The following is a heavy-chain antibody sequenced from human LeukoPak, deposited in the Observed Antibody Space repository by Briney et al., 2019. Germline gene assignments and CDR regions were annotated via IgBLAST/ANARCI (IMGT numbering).Heavy chain of an antibody. CDR1: GGSISSYY. D-gene: IGHD3-22*01. CDR3: ARDTTPKYYYDSSGYYWFGAFDI. CDR2: IYYRGST. V-gene: IGHV4-59*01. J-gene: IGHJ3*02. Sequence: PSETLSLTCTVSGGSISSYYWSWIRQPPGKGLEWIGYIYYRGSTNYNPSLKSRLTISVDTSKNQFSLKLSSVTAADTAVYYCARDTTPKYYYDSSGYYWFGAFDIWGRGTMVTVSS.